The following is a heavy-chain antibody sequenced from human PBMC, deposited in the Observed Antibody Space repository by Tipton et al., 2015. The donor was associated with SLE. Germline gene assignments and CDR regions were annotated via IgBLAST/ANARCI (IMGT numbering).Heavy chain of an antibody. CDR2: LHYSEST. J-gene: IGHJ3*02. D-gene: IGHD2-21*02. CDR3: ARAPYCGADCHPDGFDI. Sequence: TLSLTCTVSGASISSSIYYWGWIRQPPGKGLEWIGSLHYSESTYYNPSLKSRVTISVDTSKNQFSLNLSSVTAADTAAYYCARAPYCGADCHPDGFDIWGQGTMVTVSS. V-gene: IGHV4-39*07. CDR1: GASISSSIYY.